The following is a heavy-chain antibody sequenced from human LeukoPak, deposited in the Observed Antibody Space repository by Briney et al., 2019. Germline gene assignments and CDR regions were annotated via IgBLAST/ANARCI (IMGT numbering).Heavy chain of an antibody. J-gene: IGHJ3*02. D-gene: IGHD2-21*02. Sequence: GGSLRLSCVASGFTVTSNYMSWVRQAPGKGLEWVSVIYSAGSTYYADSVKGRFTISRDNSKNSLFLQMHSLRADDTAVYYCARGRRDCSGDCYVAFDIWGQGTMVTVSS. CDR2: IYSAGST. CDR3: ARGRRDCSGDCYVAFDI. V-gene: IGHV3-53*01. CDR1: GFTVTSNY.